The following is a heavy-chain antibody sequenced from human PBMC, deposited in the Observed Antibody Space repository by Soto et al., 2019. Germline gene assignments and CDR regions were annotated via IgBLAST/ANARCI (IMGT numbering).Heavy chain of an antibody. D-gene: IGHD1-26*01. CDR2: ISGSGGST. J-gene: IGHJ2*01. CDR1: GFTFSSYA. CDR3: AKDRIVGATMWYFDL. Sequence: EVQLLESGGGLVQPGGSLRLSCAASGFTFSSYAMSWVRQAPGKGLERVSAISGSGGSTYYADSVKGRFTISRDNSKNTLYLQMNSLRAVDTAVYYCAKDRIVGATMWYFDLWGRGTLVTVSS. V-gene: IGHV3-23*01.